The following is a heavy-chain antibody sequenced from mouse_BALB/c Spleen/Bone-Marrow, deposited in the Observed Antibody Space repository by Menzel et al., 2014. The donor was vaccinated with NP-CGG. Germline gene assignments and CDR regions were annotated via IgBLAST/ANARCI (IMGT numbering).Heavy chain of an antibody. V-gene: IGHV3-8*02. CDR3: ARRDYGKHFDV. CDR1: GDSITSGY. J-gene: IGHJ1*01. D-gene: IGHD2-1*01. Sequence: VQLQQSGPRLVKPSQTLSLTCSVTGDSITSGYWNWIRKFPGDKLEYMGHISYSGSTYYNPSLKSRISITRDTSTNQYYLQLNSVTTEDTATYYCARRDYGKHFDVWGAGTTVTVSS. CDR2: ISYSGST.